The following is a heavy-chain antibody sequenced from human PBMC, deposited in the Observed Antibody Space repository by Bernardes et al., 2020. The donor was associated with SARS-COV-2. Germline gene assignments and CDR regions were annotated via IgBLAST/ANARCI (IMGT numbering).Heavy chain of an antibody. D-gene: IGHD6-19*01. J-gene: IGHJ4*02. CDR2: ISWNSDNI. V-gene: IGHV3-9*01. CDR3: VRAYYHSGWFPFDH. CDR1: GFTFDDYA. Sequence: GGSLRLSCEASGFTFDDYAMHWVRQAPGKGLEWVSGISWNSDNIDYADSVKGRFTISRDNAKKSLYLQMNSLRAEDTAVYYCVRAYYHSGWFPFDHWGQGTLVTVSS.